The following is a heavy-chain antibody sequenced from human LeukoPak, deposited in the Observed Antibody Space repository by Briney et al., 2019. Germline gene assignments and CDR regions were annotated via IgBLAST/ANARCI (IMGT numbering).Heavy chain of an antibody. D-gene: IGHD5-12*01. J-gene: IGHJ4*01. CDR3: ARSLSGYDPLSAF. V-gene: IGHV3-48*01. CDR2: ITGTSTTF. CDR1: GFSFTSYA. Sequence: PGGSLRLSCEVSGFSFTSYAMTWVRQVPGKGLEWIAYITGTSTTFYHADSVKGRFTISRDNARNSLYLQMNSLTVEDTAVYYCARSLSGYDPLSAFWGHGTRVTVS.